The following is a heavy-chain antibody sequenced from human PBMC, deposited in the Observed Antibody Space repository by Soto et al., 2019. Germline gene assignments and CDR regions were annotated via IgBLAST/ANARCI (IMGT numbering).Heavy chain of an antibody. CDR3: ARDIGAAAVDNWFDP. CDR2: IIPIFGTA. V-gene: IGHV1-69*13. J-gene: IGHJ5*02. Sequence: SVKVSCKASGCTFSSYAISWVRQARGQGLEWMGGIIPIFGTANYAQKFQGRVTITADESTSTAYMELSSLRSEDTAVYYCARDIGAAAVDNWFDPWGQGTMVTVSS. D-gene: IGHD6-13*01. CDR1: GCTFSSYA.